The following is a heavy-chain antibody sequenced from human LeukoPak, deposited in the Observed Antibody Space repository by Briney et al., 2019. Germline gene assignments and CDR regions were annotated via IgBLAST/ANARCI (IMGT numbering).Heavy chain of an antibody. CDR2: IYYSGST. CDR3: ARQEGSIAAPFDY. Sequence: SESLSLTCTVSGGSISSSSYYWGWIRQPPGKGLEWIGSIYYSGSTYDNPSLKSRVTISVDTSKNQFSLRLSSVTATDTAVHYCARQEGSIAAPFDYWGHGTLVTVSS. CDR1: GGSISSSSYY. V-gene: IGHV4-39*01. J-gene: IGHJ4*01. D-gene: IGHD6-6*01.